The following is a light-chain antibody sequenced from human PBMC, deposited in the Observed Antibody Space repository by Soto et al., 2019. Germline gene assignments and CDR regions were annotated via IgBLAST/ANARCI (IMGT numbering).Light chain of an antibody. Sequence: QSVLTQPPSVSGAPGQRGTISCTGSSSNIGARYDVHWYQQLPGTAPKLLIYGNSNRPSGVPDRFSGSKSGTSASLAITGLQAEDEADYYCQSYDSSLSARVVFGGGTKLTVL. CDR2: GNS. CDR1: SSNIGARYD. J-gene: IGLJ2*01. V-gene: IGLV1-40*01. CDR3: QSYDSSLSARVV.